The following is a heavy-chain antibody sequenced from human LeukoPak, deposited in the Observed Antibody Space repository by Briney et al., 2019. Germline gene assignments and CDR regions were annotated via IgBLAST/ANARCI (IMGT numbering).Heavy chain of an antibody. CDR2: TYYRSKWYH. CDR3: VRDLAAAGGGFFDY. V-gene: IGHV6-1*01. CDR1: GDSVSINNAA. D-gene: IGHD6-13*01. J-gene: IGHJ4*02. Sequence: SPTLSLTVAISGDSVSINNAAWNWIRQSPSRGLEWLGRTYYRSKWYHDYAVSVKSRIIINPDTSRNQFSLQLNSVTPDDTAMYYCVRDLAAAGGGFFDYWGPGTLVTVSS.